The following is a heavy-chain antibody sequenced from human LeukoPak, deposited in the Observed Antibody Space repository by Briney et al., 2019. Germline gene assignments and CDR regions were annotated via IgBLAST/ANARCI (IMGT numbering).Heavy chain of an antibody. CDR2: TYYRPKWYN. J-gene: IGHJ4*02. V-gene: IGHV6-1*01. CDR3: AREGYSSGRLMGFDY. Sequence: SQTLSLTCAISGDSVSSNSAAWNWIRQSPSRGLEWLGRTYYRPKWYNDYAVSVKSRITINPDTSKNQFSLQLNSVTPEDTAVYYCAREGYSSGRLMGFDYWGQGTLVTVSS. D-gene: IGHD6-19*01. CDR1: GDSVSSNSAA.